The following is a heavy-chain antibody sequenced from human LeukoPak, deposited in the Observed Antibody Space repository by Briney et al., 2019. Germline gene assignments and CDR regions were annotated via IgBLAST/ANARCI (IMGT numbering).Heavy chain of an antibody. V-gene: IGHV4-61*05. Sequence: PSETLSLTCTVSGGSISSSSYYWGWIRQPPGKGLEWIGYIYYSGSTNYNPSLKSRVTISVDTSKNQFSLKLSSVTAADTAVYYCARSMVTIPIPGGYWGQGTLVTVSS. CDR2: IYYSGST. D-gene: IGHD5-24*01. CDR1: GGSISSSSYY. J-gene: IGHJ4*02. CDR3: ARSMVTIPIPGGY.